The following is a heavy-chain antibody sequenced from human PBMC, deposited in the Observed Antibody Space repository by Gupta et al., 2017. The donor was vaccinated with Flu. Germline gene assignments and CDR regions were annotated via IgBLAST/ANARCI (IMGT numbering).Heavy chain of an antibody. CDR3: TTIGWKVPRAFDM. CDR2: LRSKSDGGTT. CDR1: GFTFRNAW. Sequence: EVQLVESGGGLVKPGGSLRLACEASGFTFRNAWMTWVRQAPGKGLEWVGRLRSKSDGGTTDHRAPVKDRFTISRDDSTNTVYLQVNSLETEDTAVYYCTTIGWKVPRAFDMWGQGTRVTVSS. V-gene: IGHV3-15*01. D-gene: IGHD2-2*01. J-gene: IGHJ3*02.